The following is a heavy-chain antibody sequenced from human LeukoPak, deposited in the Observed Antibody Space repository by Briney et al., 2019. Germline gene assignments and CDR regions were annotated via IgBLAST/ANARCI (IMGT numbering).Heavy chain of an antibody. V-gene: IGHV1-18*01. Sequence: ASVKVSCKASGYTFTNYGISWVRQAPGQGLEWIGWISAKKGNTNYAQKLQGRVTMTTDTSTSTAYMELRSLRSDDTAVYYCAARSGELPYYFDYWGQGTLVTVSS. D-gene: IGHD1-26*01. CDR3: AARSGELPYYFDY. J-gene: IGHJ4*02. CDR2: ISAKKGNT. CDR1: GYTFTNYG.